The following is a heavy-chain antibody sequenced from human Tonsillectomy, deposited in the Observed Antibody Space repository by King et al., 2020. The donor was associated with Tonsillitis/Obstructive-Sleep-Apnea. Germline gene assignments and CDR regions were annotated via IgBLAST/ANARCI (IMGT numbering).Heavy chain of an antibody. CDR3: AAIYCSRTSCYGDWFDP. CDR2: FDPEDRET. D-gene: IGHD2-2*01. J-gene: IGHJ5*02. V-gene: IGHV1-24*01. Sequence: QLVQSGAEVKKPGASVKGSCKVSGYTLAELSMHWVRQAPGKGLEWLGGFDPEDRETIHAQKFQGRLTMTEDTSTDTSYMELSSLRSEDTAVYFCAAIYCSRTSCYGDWFDPWGQGTLVTVSS. CDR1: GYTLAELS.